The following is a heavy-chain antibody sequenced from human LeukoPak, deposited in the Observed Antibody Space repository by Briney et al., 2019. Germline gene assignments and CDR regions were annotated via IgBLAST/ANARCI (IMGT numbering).Heavy chain of an antibody. J-gene: IGHJ3*02. CDR1: GFTFTNAW. V-gene: IGHV3-23*01. CDR2: ISGSGGST. D-gene: IGHD3-22*01. CDR3: AKDYYDSSGYYQGDDAFDI. Sequence: GGSLRLSCAASGFTFTNAWMNWVRQAPGKGLEWVSAISGSGGSTYYADSVKGRFTISRDNSKNTLYLQMNSLRAEDTAVYYCAKDYYDSSGYYQGDDAFDIWGQGTMVTVSS.